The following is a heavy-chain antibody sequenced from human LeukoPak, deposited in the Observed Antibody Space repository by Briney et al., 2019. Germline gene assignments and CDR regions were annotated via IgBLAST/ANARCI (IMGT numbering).Heavy chain of an antibody. CDR3: AKASVPDILNWFDP. CDR2: ISGSGGST. J-gene: IGHJ5*02. CDR1: GFTFSSYA. D-gene: IGHD2-15*01. Sequence: GGSLRLSCAASGFTFSSYAMSWVRQVPGKGLEWVSAISGSGGSTYYADSVKGWLTISRDNSKNTLYLQMNSLRAEDTAVYYCAKASVPDILNWFDPWGQGTLVTVSS. V-gene: IGHV3-23*01.